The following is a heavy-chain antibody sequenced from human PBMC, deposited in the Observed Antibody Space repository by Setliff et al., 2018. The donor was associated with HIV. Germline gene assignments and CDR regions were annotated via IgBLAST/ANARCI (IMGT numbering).Heavy chain of an antibody. CDR2: IRSKAYGGTT. Sequence: GGSLRLSCAASGFTFDDDAMSWFRQAPGKGLEWVGFIRSKAYGGTTENAASVKGRFTISRDDAKTIAYLHMNSLTTDDTAVYFCTRDRRGSSSWSGYNGGFDYWGQGTLVTVSS. D-gene: IGHD3-3*01. CDR3: TRDRRGSSSWSGYNGGFDY. CDR1: GFTFDDDA. J-gene: IGHJ4*02. V-gene: IGHV3-49*03.